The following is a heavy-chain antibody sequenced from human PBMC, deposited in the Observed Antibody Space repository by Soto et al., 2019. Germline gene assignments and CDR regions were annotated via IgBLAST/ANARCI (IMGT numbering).Heavy chain of an antibody. CDR2: ISAYNGNT. D-gene: IGHD1-7*01. Sequence: ASVKVSCKASGYTFTSYGISWVRQAPGQGLEWMGWISAYNGNTNYAQKLQGRVTMTTGTSTSTAYMELRSLRSDDTAVYYCARELTGTTGASRLRFAPWGQGTLVTVSS. CDR1: GYTFTSYG. J-gene: IGHJ5*02. V-gene: IGHV1-18*01. CDR3: ARELTGTTGASRLRFAP.